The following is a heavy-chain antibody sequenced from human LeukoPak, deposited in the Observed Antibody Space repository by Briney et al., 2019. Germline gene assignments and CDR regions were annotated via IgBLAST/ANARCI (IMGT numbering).Heavy chain of an antibody. CDR3: ARGPYYYGMDV. CDR1: GGSFSGYY. CDR2: INHSGST. J-gene: IGHJ6*02. V-gene: IGHV4-34*01. Sequence: PSETLSLTCAVYGGSFSGYYWSWIRQPPGKGLEWIGEINHSGSTNYNPSLKSRVTISVDTSKNQFSLKLSSVTAADTAVYYCARGPYYYGMDVWGQGTTVTVS.